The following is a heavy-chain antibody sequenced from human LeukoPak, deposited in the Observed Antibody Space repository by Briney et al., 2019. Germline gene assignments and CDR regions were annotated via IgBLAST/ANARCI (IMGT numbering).Heavy chain of an antibody. D-gene: IGHD1-20*01. CDR2: IYSSGST. V-gene: IGHV4-4*07. CDR1: GGSISSYY. Sequence: PSETLSLTCTVSGGSISSYYWSWIPQPAGKGLEWIGRIYSSGSTNYNPSLKSRVTMSVATSKNQFSLKLSSVTAADTAVYYCARGYNWVSPTRKFYYMDVWGKGTTVTVPS. J-gene: IGHJ6*03. CDR3: ARGYNWVSPTRKFYYMDV.